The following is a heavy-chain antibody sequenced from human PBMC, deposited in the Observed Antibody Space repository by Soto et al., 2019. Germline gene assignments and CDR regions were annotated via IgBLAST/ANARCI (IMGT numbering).Heavy chain of an antibody. Sequence: QVQLQESGPGLVKPSQTLSLTCTVSGGSISSGGYYWSWIRQHPGKGLEWIGYIYYSGSTYYNPSLKSRVTISLDTSKNQFSLKLSSVTAADTAVYYCARGFRTVVTPGLNWFDPWGQGTLVTVSS. D-gene: IGHD2-15*01. CDR2: IYYSGST. CDR3: ARGFRTVVTPGLNWFDP. J-gene: IGHJ5*01. V-gene: IGHV4-31*03. CDR1: GGSISSGGYY.